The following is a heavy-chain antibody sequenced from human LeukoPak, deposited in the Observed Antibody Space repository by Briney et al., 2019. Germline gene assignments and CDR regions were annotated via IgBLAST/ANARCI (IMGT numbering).Heavy chain of an antibody. D-gene: IGHD3-9*01. CDR1: GFTFSSYS. J-gene: IGHJ6*03. CDR3: AKQNTYYDILTGYSSYYMDV. V-gene: IGHV3-48*01. Sequence: GGSLRLSCAASGFTFSSYSMNWVRQAPGKGLEWVSYISSSSSTIYYADSVKGRFTISRDSAKNSLYLQMNSLRAEDTAVYYCAKQNTYYDILTGYSSYYMDVWGKGTTVTVSS. CDR2: ISSSSSTI.